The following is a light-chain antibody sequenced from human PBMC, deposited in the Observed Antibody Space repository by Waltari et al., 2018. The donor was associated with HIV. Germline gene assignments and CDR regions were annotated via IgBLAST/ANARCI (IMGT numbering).Light chain of an antibody. V-gene: IGLV3-21*04. CDR1: SIGNKF. CDR3: QVWDDSRAVV. Sequence: SYVLTQPPSVSVAPGETARLTCGGNSIGNKFVHWYRQRPGQAPVLVISDNTVRPSGIPERFSASNSGNTATLTISRVEAGDEADYYCQVWDDSRAVVFGGGTRLTVL. J-gene: IGLJ3*02. CDR2: DNT.